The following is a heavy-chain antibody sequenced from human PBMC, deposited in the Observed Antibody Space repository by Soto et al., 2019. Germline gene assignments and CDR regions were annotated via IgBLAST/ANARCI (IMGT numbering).Heavy chain of an antibody. D-gene: IGHD2-2*01. CDR2: ISAGSGNT. Sequence: EVQLLESGGGLVQPGGSLRLSCAVSGFSFSTYAMSWVRQAPGKGLEWVSGISAGSGNTYYADSVRGRFTISRDNSKDTVYLQITSLRAEDTAFYYCAKHAEYQLVSWFDPWGQGTLVAVSS. CDR3: AKHAEYQLVSWFDP. CDR1: GFSFSTYA. V-gene: IGHV3-23*01. J-gene: IGHJ5*02.